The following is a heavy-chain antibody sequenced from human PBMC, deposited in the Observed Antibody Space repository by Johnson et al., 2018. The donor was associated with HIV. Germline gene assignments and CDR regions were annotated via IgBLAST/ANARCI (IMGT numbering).Heavy chain of an antibody. Sequence: VQLVESGGGLIQPGGSLRLSCAASGFTFSSYDMHWVRQTTGKGLEWVSAIGTAGDTYYPSSVKGRFTISRDNSKKSLYLQMNSLRAEDTAVYYCAKSPGKDNGGNSGGIDFWGQGTRVTVSS. CDR3: AKSPGKDNGGNSGGIDF. CDR1: GFTFSSYD. J-gene: IGHJ3*01. V-gene: IGHV3-13*01. D-gene: IGHD4-23*01. CDR2: IGTAGDT.